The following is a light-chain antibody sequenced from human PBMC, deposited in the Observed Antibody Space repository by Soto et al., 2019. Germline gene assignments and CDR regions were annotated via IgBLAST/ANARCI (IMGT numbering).Light chain of an antibody. Sequence: DIHLTQSPSFLSASVGDRVTNTCRASQGIASSLAWYQQKAGKAPKLLIYAASTLESGVPSRFSGSGPVTEFTLTISSLQPEDCAISYCQQFNSYPLTFGGGTKVEIK. CDR3: QQFNSYPLT. V-gene: IGKV1-9*01. CDR2: AAS. CDR1: QGIASS. J-gene: IGKJ4*01.